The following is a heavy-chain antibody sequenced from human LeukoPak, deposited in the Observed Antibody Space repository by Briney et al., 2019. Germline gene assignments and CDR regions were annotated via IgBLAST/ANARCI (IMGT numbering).Heavy chain of an antibody. CDR3: ARVAAVVVVPAAILGFDY. V-gene: IGHV3-21*01. CDR1: GFTFSSYS. Sequence: PGGSLRLSCAASGFTFSSYSMNWVRQAPGKGLEWVSSISSSSYIYYADSVKGRFTISRDNAKNSLYLQMNSLRAEDTAVYYCARVAAVVVVPAAILGFDYWGQGTLVTVSS. CDR2: ISSSSYI. J-gene: IGHJ4*02. D-gene: IGHD2-2*01.